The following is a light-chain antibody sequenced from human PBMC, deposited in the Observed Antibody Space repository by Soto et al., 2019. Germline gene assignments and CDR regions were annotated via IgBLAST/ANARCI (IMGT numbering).Light chain of an antibody. Sequence: IQLTQSPSSLSASIGDRVTITCRAGQGISTFLAWYQQTPRKAPKLLIYAASTLQSGVPSRFSGSGSGTDFTLTISSLQPDDFATYYCQHYNSYSEAFGQGTKVDIK. CDR3: QHYNSYSEA. J-gene: IGKJ1*01. CDR2: AAS. CDR1: QGISTF. V-gene: IGKV1-9*01.